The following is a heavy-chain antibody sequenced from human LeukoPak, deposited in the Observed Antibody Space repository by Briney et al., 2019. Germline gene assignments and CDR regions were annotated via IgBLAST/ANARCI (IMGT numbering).Heavy chain of an antibody. Sequence: ASVKVSCKASVYTFTGYYMHWVRQAPGQGLEWMGWINPNSGGTNYAQKFQGRVTMTRDTSISTAYMELSRLRSDDTAVYYCAREKYSSGWFFDYWGQGTLVTVSS. CDR1: VYTFTGYY. J-gene: IGHJ4*02. V-gene: IGHV1-2*02. D-gene: IGHD6-19*01. CDR3: AREKYSSGWFFDY. CDR2: INPNSGGT.